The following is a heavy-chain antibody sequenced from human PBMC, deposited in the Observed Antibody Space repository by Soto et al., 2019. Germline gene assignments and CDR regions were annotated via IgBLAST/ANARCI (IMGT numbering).Heavy chain of an antibody. CDR2: IWYDGSNK. CDR1: GFTFSSYG. J-gene: IGHJ4*02. CDR3: AGQRFTTIHFDY. Sequence: GGSLRLSCAASGFTFSSYGMHWVRQAPGKGLEWVAVIWYDGSNKYYADSVKGRFTISRDNSKNTLYLQMNSLRAEDTAVYYCAGQRFTTIHFDYWGQGTLVTVSS. D-gene: IGHD5-12*01. V-gene: IGHV3-33*01.